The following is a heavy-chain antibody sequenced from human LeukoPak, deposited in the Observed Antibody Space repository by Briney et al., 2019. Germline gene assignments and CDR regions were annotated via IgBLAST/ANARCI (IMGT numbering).Heavy chain of an antibody. J-gene: IGHJ4*02. Sequence: SETLSLTCAVYGGSFSGYYWSWIRQPPGKGLEWIGEINHSGSTNYNPSLKSRVTISVDTSKNQFSLKLSSVTAADTAVYYCASHVLRYFDWLQIDYWGQGTLVTVSS. V-gene: IGHV4-34*01. CDR3: ASHVLRYFDWLQIDY. CDR1: GGSFSGYY. CDR2: INHSGST. D-gene: IGHD3-9*01.